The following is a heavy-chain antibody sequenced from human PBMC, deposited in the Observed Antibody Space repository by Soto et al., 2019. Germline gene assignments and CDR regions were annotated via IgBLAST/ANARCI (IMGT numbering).Heavy chain of an antibody. CDR2: ISYDGTRK. Sequence: GGSLRLSCAASGFTFSTYAMHWVRQAPGKGLEWVAVISYDGTRKYYADSVKGRFTISRDNSQNTLYLQMNSLRAEDTAVYYCVKYDMVGTNDALHIWGQGTMVTVSS. V-gene: IGHV3-30-3*01. D-gene: IGHD2-21*02. CDR1: GFTFSTYA. J-gene: IGHJ3*02. CDR3: VKYDMVGTNDALHI.